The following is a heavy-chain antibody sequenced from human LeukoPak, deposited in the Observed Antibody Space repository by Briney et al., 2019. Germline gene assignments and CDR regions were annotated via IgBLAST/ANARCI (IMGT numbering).Heavy chain of an antibody. D-gene: IGHD4-17*01. CDR3: TRDRQGMTTDGYFDL. V-gene: IGHV3-33*01. Sequence: PGRSLRLSCAASGFTFSSYGMHWVRQAPGKGLEWVAVIWYDGSNKYYGDSVKGRFTISRDNSKNTLYLQVNRLRDEDTALYYCTRDRQGMTTDGYFDLWGRGTPVTVSS. CDR1: GFTFSSYG. CDR2: IWYDGSNK. J-gene: IGHJ2*01.